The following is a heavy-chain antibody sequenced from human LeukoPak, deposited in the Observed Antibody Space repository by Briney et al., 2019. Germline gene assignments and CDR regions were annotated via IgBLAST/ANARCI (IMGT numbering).Heavy chain of an antibody. V-gene: IGHV4-39*01. D-gene: IGHD5-12*01. CDR2: VYYSGST. CDR3: ARQAISGYDPPPFDS. Sequence: PSETLSLTCTVSGVSIRSSTYYWGWIRQSPGKGLDWIGNVYYSGSTYYNPSLKSRVTISVDTSKNQISLKLNSVTAADTAVYYCARQAISGYDPPPFDSWGQGTLVTVSS. CDR1: GVSIRSSTYY. J-gene: IGHJ4*02.